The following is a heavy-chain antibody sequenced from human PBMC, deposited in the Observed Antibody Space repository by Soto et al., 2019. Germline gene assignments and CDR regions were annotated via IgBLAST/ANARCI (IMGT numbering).Heavy chain of an antibody. D-gene: IGHD6-13*01. CDR1: GFTFSSYS. Sequence: EVQLVESGGGLVKPGGSLRLSCAASGFTFSSYSMNWVRQAPGRGLEWVSFISSGSTYVYYADSLKGRFTISRDNAKNSLYLQINSLRAEDTAVYYCAREGGSRSWNNWFDPWGQGTLVTVSS. CDR3: AREGGSRSWNNWFDP. J-gene: IGHJ5*02. V-gene: IGHV3-21*01. CDR2: ISSGSTYV.